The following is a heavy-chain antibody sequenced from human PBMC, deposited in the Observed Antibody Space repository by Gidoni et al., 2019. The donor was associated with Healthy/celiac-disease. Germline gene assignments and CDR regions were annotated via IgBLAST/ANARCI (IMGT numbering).Heavy chain of an antibody. CDR2: INPSGGST. CDR1: GYTSTSYY. Sequence: QVQLVQSGAEVKKPGASVKVSCKASGYTSTSYYRHWVRQAPGQGLEWMGIINPSGGSTSYAKKYQGRVTMTRDTSTSTVYMELSSLRSEDTAVYYCAKDLGSKKGVDYWGQGTLVTVSS. CDR3: AKDLGSKKGVDY. J-gene: IGHJ4*02. V-gene: IGHV1-46*01. D-gene: IGHD2-2*01.